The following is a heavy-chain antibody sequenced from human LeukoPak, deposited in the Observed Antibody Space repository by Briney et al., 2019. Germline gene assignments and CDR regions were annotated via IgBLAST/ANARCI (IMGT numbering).Heavy chain of an antibody. CDR3: VKRGSGDYFDY. V-gene: IGHV3-23*01. CDR2: ISGNGGST. Sequence: GGSLRLSCAASGFTFDDYGMSWVRQAPGKGLAWVSVISGNGGSTYSADSVKGRFTISRDNSKNTLNLQMSSLRAEDTAVYYCVKRGSGDYFDYWGQGTLVTVSS. D-gene: IGHD3-16*01. CDR1: GFTFDDYG. J-gene: IGHJ4*02.